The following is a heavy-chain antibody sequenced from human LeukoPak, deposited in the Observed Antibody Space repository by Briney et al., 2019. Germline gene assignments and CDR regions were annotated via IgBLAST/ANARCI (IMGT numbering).Heavy chain of an antibody. CDR1: GGTFSSYA. CDR3: ARDYLEYGDYGRGT. CDR2: IIPIFGTA. V-gene: IGHV1-69*06. Sequence: GASVKVSCKASGGTFSSYAISWVRQAPGQGLEWMGGIIPIFGTANYAQKFQGRVMITADKSTSTAYMELSSLRSEDTAVYYCARDYLEYGDYGRGTWGQGTLVTVSS. J-gene: IGHJ5*02. D-gene: IGHD4-17*01.